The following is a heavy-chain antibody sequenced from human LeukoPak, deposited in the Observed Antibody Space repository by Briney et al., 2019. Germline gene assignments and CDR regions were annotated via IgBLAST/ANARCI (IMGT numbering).Heavy chain of an antibody. CDR2: ISSSSSYI. Sequence: AGGSLRLSCAASGFTFSSYSMNWVRQAPGKGLEWVSSISSSSSYIYYADSVKGRFTISRDNSKNTLYLQMNSLRAEDTAVYYCAKDPNGDYIGTFDGRGQGTMVTVSS. V-gene: IGHV3-21*04. CDR3: AKDPNGDYIGTFDG. CDR1: GFTFSSYS. J-gene: IGHJ3*01. D-gene: IGHD4-17*01.